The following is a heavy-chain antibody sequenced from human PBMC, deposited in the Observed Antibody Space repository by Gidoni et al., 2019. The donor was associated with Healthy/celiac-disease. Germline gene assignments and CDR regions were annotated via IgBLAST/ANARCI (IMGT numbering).Heavy chain of an antibody. D-gene: IGHD3-22*01. V-gene: IGHV3-15*01. Sequence: EVQLVESGGGLVKPGGYLRLSWAASGFTFSTAWMSWVRQAPGKGLEEVGRMNSKPDGGTTDYAAPVQGRFTISRDDSTNTLYLPMNSLKPEDTAVYYCTTEVYYYDSSGYYPYFDYWGQGTLVTVSS. CDR2: MNSKPDGGTT. CDR3: TTEVYYYDSSGYYPYFDY. CDR1: GFTFSTAW. J-gene: IGHJ4*02.